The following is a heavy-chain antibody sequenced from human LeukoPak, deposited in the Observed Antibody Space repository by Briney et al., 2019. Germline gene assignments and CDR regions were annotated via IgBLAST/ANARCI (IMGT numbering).Heavy chain of an antibody. CDR3: ARGRSYYYAMDV. J-gene: IGHJ6*02. V-gene: IGHV3-74*01. CDR1: GFTFSDYW. CDR2: INSGGSSR. Sequence: PGGSLRLSCAASGFTFSDYWMHWVRQAPGKGLVWVSRINSGGSSRTYADSVKGRFTVSRDDAKNTLYLQMNSLGVEDTAVYYCARGRSYYYAMDVWGQGTTVTVSS.